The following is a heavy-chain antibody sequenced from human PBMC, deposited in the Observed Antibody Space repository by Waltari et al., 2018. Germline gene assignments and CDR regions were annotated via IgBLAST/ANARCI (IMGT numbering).Heavy chain of an antibody. V-gene: IGHV3-21*01. J-gene: IGHJ5*02. Sequence: EVQLVESGGGLVKPGGSLRLSCAASGFTFSSYSMNWVRQAPGKGLELVSSISSSSSYIYYADSVKGRFTISRDNAKNSLYLQMNSLRAEDTAVYYCARDPCSGGSCPLSWGQGTLVTVSS. CDR3: ARDPCSGGSCPLS. CDR1: GFTFSSYS. CDR2: ISSSSSYI. D-gene: IGHD2-15*01.